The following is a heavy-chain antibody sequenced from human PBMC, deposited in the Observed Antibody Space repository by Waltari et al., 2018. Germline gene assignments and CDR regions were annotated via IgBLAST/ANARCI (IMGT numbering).Heavy chain of an antibody. J-gene: IGHJ6*02. CDR2: IIPIFGTA. V-gene: IGHV1-69*05. CDR1: GGTFSSYA. D-gene: IGHD2-21*01. Sequence: QVQLVQSGAEVKKPGSSVKVSCKASGGTFSSYAISWVRQAPGPGLEWMGGIIPIFGTANYAQKFQGRVTITTDESTSTAYMELSSLRSEDTAVYYCASAYCGGDCYLSPYYYGMDVWGQGTTVTVSS. CDR3: ASAYCGGDCYLSPYYYGMDV.